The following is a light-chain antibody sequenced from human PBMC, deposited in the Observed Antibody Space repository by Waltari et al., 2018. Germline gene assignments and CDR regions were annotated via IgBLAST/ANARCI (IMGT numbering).Light chain of an antibody. Sequence: QSVLTQPPPVSGAPGQRVTISCTGSGTNTGAGSDVHWYQQLPRAAPKLLIYGSTSRPLGVPDRFSGSTSGTSASRAITGRQAEDEADYYCQSYDTSLRVVFGGGTKLTVL. CDR3: QSYDTSLRVV. J-gene: IGLJ3*02. V-gene: IGLV1-40*01. CDR2: GST. CDR1: GTNTGAGSD.